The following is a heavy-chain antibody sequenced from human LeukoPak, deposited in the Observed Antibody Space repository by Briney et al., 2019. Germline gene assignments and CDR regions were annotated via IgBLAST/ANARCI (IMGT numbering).Heavy chain of an antibody. Sequence: GGSLRLSCAASGFTFSSYAMSWVRQAPGKGLEWVAVISYDGSNKYYADSVKGRFTISRDNSKNTLYLQMNSLRAEDTAVYYCAGSNSSGWYGGFMDYWGQGTLVTVSS. D-gene: IGHD6-19*01. CDR2: ISYDGSNK. J-gene: IGHJ4*02. CDR1: GFTFSSYA. V-gene: IGHV3-30-3*01. CDR3: AGSNSSGWYGGFMDY.